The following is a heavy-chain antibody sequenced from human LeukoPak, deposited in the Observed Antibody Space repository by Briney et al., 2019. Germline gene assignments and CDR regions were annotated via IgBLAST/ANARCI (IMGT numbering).Heavy chain of an antibody. V-gene: IGHV3-7*03. CDR2: IKQDGSEK. J-gene: IGHJ3*02. CDR1: GFTFSNYW. Sequence: GGSLRLSCAASGFTFSNYWMSWVRQAPGKGLEWVANIKQDGSEKYYVDYVKGQFTISRDNAKNSLYLQMNSLRAEDTAVYYCAKDGLPGGAFDIWGQGTMVTVSS. D-gene: IGHD2-15*01. CDR3: AKDGLPGGAFDI.